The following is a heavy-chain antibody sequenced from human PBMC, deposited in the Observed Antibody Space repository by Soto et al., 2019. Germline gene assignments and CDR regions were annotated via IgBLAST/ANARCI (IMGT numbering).Heavy chain of an antibody. Sequence: ASVKVSCKASGYTFTSYYMHWVRQAPGQGLEWMGIINPSGGSTSYAQKFQGRVTMTRDTSTSTVYMELSSLRSEDTAVYYFARDFPLNYYDSSGPGAFDIWGQGTMVTV. V-gene: IGHV1-46*01. CDR2: INPSGGST. D-gene: IGHD3-22*01. CDR1: GYTFTSYY. CDR3: ARDFPLNYYDSSGPGAFDI. J-gene: IGHJ3*02.